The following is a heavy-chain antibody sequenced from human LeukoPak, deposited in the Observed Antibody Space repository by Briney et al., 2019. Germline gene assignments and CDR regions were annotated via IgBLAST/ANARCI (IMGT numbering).Heavy chain of an antibody. D-gene: IGHD5-18*01. CDR3: ARVDTAMAWENWFDP. CDR2: IYHSGST. V-gene: IGHV4-38-2*01. CDR1: GYSISSGYY. J-gene: IGHJ5*02. Sequence: SETLSLTCAVSGYSISSGYYWGWIRQPPGKGLEWIGSIYHSGSTYYNPSLKSQVTISVDTSKNQFSLKLSSVTAADTAVYYCARVDTAMAWENWFDPWGQGTLVTVSS.